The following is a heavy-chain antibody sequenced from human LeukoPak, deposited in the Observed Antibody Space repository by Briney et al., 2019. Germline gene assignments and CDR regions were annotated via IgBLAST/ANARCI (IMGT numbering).Heavy chain of an antibody. D-gene: IGHD4/OR15-4a*01. CDR1: GYTFTSYG. CDR3: ARGGPTYGSKYNWFDP. V-gene: IGHV1-18*01. CDR2: ISAYNGNT. Sequence: ASVNVSCKASGYTFTSYGISWVRQAPGQGLEWMGWISAYNGNTNYAQKLQGRVTMTTDTSTSTADMELSRLRSDDTAVYYCARGGPTYGSKYNWFDPWGQGTLVTVSS. J-gene: IGHJ5*02.